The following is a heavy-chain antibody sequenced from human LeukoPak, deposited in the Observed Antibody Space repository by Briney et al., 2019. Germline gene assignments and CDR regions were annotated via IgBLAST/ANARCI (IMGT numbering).Heavy chain of an antibody. D-gene: IGHD6-13*01. Sequence: KPSETLSLTCTVSGGSISTSDYYWNWIRQPPGRGLEWIGRISYSGSTYYNPSLRSRVTMSVDTSKNHFSLDLSSLTAADTAVYYCARRAIPAAGSFGPWGQGTLVTVSS. V-gene: IGHV4-39*02. CDR3: ARRAIPAAGSFGP. CDR1: GGSISTSDYY. J-gene: IGHJ5*02. CDR2: ISYSGST.